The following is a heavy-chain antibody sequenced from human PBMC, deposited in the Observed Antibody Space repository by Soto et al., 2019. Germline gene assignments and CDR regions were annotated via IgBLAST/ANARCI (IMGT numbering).Heavy chain of an antibody. V-gene: IGHV2-5*02. CDR2: IFWDDDK. CDR3: AHRSRAYTSSWSIFDF. CDR1: GFSLSTSGVG. D-gene: IGHD6-13*01. Sequence: QITLKESGPTLVKPTQTLTLTCTFSGFSLSTSGVGVGWIRQPPGKALEWLALIFWDDDKRYSPSPESRLTITKDTSKNQVVLTMTNMDPVDTATYYCAHRSRAYTSSWSIFDFWGQGTLVTVSS. J-gene: IGHJ4*02.